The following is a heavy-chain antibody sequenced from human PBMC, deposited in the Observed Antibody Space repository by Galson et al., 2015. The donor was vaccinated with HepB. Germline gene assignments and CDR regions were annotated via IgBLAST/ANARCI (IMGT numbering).Heavy chain of an antibody. CDR3: TRVAHLGRGMNV. D-gene: IGHD3-10*01. CDR1: GDSVSRDTVG. Sequence: CAISGDSVSRDTVGWNWIRQSPSRGLEWQGRTYYRSKWYSDYAISVKSRIIINADSSTNQFFLQLNSVFPEDTAVYYCTRVAHLGRGMNVWGQGTTVTVSS. CDR2: TYYRSKWYS. J-gene: IGHJ6*02. V-gene: IGHV6-1*01.